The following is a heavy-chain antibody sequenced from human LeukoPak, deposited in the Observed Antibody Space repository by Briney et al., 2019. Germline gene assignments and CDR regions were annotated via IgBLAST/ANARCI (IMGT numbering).Heavy chain of an antibody. J-gene: IGHJ4*02. D-gene: IGHD3-22*01. V-gene: IGHV1-18*01. Sequence: ASVKVSCKASGYTFTSYGISWVRQAPGQGLEWMGWISAYNGNTNYAQKLQGRVTMTTDTSTSTAYMELRSLRSDDTAVYYCARVPFIPHKNYYDSSGYGYYFDYWGQGTLVTVSS. CDR3: ARVPFIPHKNYYDSSGYGYYFDY. CDR2: ISAYNGNT. CDR1: GYTFTSYG.